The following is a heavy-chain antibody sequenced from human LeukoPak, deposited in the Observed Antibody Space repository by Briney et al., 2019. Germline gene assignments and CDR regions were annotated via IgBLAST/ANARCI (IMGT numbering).Heavy chain of an antibody. Sequence: ASETLSLTCTVSGGSISSYYWSWIRQPPGKGLEWIGYIYYSGSTNYNPSLKSRVTISVDTSKNQFSLKLSSVTAADTAVYYCASGREVIGAFDIWGQGTMVTVSS. CDR1: GGSISSYY. CDR2: IYYSGST. V-gene: IGHV4-59*01. D-gene: IGHD2/OR15-2a*01. J-gene: IGHJ3*02. CDR3: ASGREVIGAFDI.